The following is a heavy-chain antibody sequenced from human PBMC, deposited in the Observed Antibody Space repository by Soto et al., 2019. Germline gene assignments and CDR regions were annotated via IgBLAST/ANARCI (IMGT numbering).Heavy chain of an antibody. Sequence: SETVSLTCTVSGGSISSYYWSWIRQPPGKGLEWIGYIYYSGSTNYNPSLKSRVTISVDTSKNQFSLKLSSVTAADTAVYYCARMTFDDYFDYWGQGTLVTVSS. CDR2: IYYSGST. V-gene: IGHV4-59*01. J-gene: IGHJ4*02. CDR1: GGSISSYY. D-gene: IGHD2-21*02. CDR3: ARMTFDDYFDY.